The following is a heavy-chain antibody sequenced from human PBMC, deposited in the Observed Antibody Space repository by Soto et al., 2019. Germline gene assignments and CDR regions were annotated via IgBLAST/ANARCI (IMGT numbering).Heavy chain of an antibody. Sequence: EVQLVESGGGLVQPGGSLRLSCAASGITFSNFWMSWVRQAPGKGLEWVAKIKQDGSEKLYVESVKGRFAVSRDNAKNSLYLQMNSLRAEDTAVYYCARDFTDDAFDIWGQGTMVTVSS. CDR1: GITFSNFW. CDR3: ARDFTDDAFDI. V-gene: IGHV3-7*03. CDR2: IKQDGSEK. J-gene: IGHJ3*02.